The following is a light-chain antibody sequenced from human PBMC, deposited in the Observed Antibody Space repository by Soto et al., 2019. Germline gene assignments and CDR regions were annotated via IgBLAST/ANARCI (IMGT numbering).Light chain of an antibody. J-gene: IGKJ5*01. Sequence: EIVMTQSPATLSVSPGERATLSCRASQSVNSNYLAWYQQKPVKAPRLLIYGISKRATDIPDRFSGSGSGKEFTLTISSLQPEDFATYDCQQHGQWPITFGQGTRLEIK. CDR1: QSVNSN. CDR2: GIS. V-gene: IGKV3D-15*01. CDR3: QQHGQWPIT.